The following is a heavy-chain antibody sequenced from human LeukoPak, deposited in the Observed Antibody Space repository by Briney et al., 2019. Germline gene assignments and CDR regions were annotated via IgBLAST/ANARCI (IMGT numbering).Heavy chain of an antibody. CDR1: GFTFSNFA. CDR3: AKGAAAGKVGWFDP. D-gene: IGHD6-13*01. CDR2: ITGYGAT. V-gene: IGHV3-23*01. Sequence: GGSLRLSCAATGFTFSNFAMMWVRQAPGTGLEWVSTITGYGATFYADSVRGRFTIFRDTSMNTLFLQMNSLGAEDTAVYYCAKGAAAGKVGWFDPWGQGTLVTVSS. J-gene: IGHJ5*02.